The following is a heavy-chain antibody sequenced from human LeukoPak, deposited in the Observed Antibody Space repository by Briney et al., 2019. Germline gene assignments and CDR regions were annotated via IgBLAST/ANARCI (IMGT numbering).Heavy chain of an antibody. CDR1: GFTFSDYY. Sequence: PGGSLRLSCAASGFTFSDYYMSWIRQAPGKGLEWVSYISGSGSHTTYADSVRGRFTISRDNAKNSLSLQVNSLRADDTAVYYCARDGGSAAAAPMYYFDYWGQGTLVTVSS. CDR3: ARDGGSAAAAPMYYFDY. CDR2: ISGSGSHT. D-gene: IGHD6-13*01. J-gene: IGHJ4*02. V-gene: IGHV3-11*06.